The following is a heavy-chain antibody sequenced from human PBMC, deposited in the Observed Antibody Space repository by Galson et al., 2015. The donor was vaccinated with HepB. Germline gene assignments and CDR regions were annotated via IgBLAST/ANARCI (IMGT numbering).Heavy chain of an antibody. V-gene: IGHV1-3*01. J-gene: IGHJ6*03. CDR3: ARDGSPYGSGSHYYYYMDV. CDR1: GNTFTRYV. CDR2: INAGNGNT. D-gene: IGHD3-10*01. Sequence: SVKVSCKASGNTFTRYVMYWVRQAPGQRLEWMGWINAGNGNTKYSQKFQGRVTITRDTSANTAYMEVSGLRFEDSAVYYCARDGSPYGSGSHYYYYMDVWGKGTTVTVSS.